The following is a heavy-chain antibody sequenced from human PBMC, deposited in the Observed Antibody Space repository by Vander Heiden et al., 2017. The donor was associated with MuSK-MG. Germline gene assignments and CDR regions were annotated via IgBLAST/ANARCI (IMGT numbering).Heavy chain of an antibody. CDR2: ISSSSSYI. Sequence: EVQLVESGGGLVKPGGSLRLSCAASGFTFSSYSMNWVRQAPGKGLGWVSSISSSSSYIYYADSVKGRFTISRDNAKNSLYLQMNSLRAEDTAVYYCARAHTAMVEADAFDIWGQGTMVTVSS. J-gene: IGHJ3*02. CDR1: GFTFSSYS. CDR3: ARAHTAMVEADAFDI. D-gene: IGHD5-18*01. V-gene: IGHV3-21*01.